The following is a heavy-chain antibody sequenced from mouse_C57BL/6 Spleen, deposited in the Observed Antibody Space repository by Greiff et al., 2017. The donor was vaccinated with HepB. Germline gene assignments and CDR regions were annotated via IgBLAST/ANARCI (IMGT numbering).Heavy chain of an antibody. CDR2: INPGSVGT. J-gene: IGHJ2*01. D-gene: IGHD2-4*01. V-gene: IGHV1-54*01. Sequence: VQLQQSGAELVRPGTSVKVSCKASGYAFTNYLIEWVKQRPGQGLEWIGVINPGSVGTNYNEKFKGKGTLTADKSSSTAYMQLSSLTSEDSAVYYCGRAMITTFYFDYWGQGTALTVSS. CDR3: GRAMITTFYFDY. CDR1: GYAFTNYL.